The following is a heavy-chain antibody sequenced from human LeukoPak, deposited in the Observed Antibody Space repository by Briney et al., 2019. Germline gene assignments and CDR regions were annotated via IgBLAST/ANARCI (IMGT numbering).Heavy chain of an antibody. D-gene: IGHD3-22*01. V-gene: IGHV3-21*01. CDR3: ARDLTDSSGPPPVY. J-gene: IGHJ4*02. Sequence: GGSLRLSCAASGFTFSSYSMNWVRQAPGKGLEWVSSISSSSSYIYYADSVKGRFTISRDNSKNTLYLQMGSLRAEDMAVYYCARDLTDSSGPPPVYWGQGTLVTVSS. CDR1: GFTFSSYS. CDR2: ISSSSSYI.